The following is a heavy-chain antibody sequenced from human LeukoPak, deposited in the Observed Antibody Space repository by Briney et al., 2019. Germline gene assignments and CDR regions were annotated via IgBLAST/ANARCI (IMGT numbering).Heavy chain of an antibody. CDR2: TYYRSKRYK. D-gene: IGHD1-26*01. V-gene: IGHV6-1*01. Sequence: SQTLSLTCAISGDSVSSNSAAWNWIRQSPSRGLEWLGRTYYRSKRYKDYAVSVKSRITINPDTSKNQFSLQLNSVTPEDPAVYYCARASSGSYYPDWYFDLWGRGTLVTVSS. CDR3: ARASSGSYYPDWYFDL. J-gene: IGHJ2*01. CDR1: GDSVSSNSAA.